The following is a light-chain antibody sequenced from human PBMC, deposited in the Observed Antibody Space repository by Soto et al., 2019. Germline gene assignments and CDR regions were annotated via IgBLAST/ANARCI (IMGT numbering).Light chain of an antibody. V-gene: IGKV2D-29*01. Sequence: EIVMTQTPLSLSVTPGQSASISCRSSQTLLHSNGKSYLYWYLQKAGQAPQLLIYEVSKRFSGVLDRFSGSGAGTDFTLKISRVEAEDVGVYYCLQSLHFPLTFGGGTKVEIK. J-gene: IGKJ4*01. CDR3: LQSLHFPLT. CDR1: QTLLHSNGKSY. CDR2: EVS.